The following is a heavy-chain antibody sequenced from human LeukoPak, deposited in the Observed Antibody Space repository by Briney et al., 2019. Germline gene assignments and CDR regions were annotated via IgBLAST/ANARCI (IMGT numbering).Heavy chain of an antibody. CDR3: ARVGDYYDSSGYPRYYFDY. V-gene: IGHV4-59*01. CDR1: GGSISSYY. D-gene: IGHD3-22*01. J-gene: IGHJ4*02. Sequence: PSETLSLTCTVSGGSISSYYWSWIRQPPGKGLEWIGYIYYSGSTNYNPSLNSRVTISVDTSKKQFSLKLSSVTAADTAVYYCARVGDYYDSSGYPRYYFDYWGQGTLVTVSS. CDR2: IYYSGST.